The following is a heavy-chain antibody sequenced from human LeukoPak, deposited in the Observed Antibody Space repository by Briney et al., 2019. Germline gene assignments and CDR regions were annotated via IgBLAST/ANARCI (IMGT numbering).Heavy chain of an antibody. V-gene: IGHV3-21*06. J-gene: IGHJ3*02. Sequence: GGSLRLSCAASGFSISTYSMNWVRQAPGKGLKWVSSISSSSSYIYNADSVKGRFTISRDNAKNSLYLQMNSLRAEDTAVYYCVAATGAFDIWGQGTMVTVSS. CDR1: GFSISTYS. D-gene: IGHD6-19*01. CDR3: VAATGAFDI. CDR2: ISSSSSYI.